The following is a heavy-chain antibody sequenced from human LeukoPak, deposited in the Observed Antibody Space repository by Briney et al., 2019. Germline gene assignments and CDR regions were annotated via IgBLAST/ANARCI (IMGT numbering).Heavy chain of an antibody. V-gene: IGHV1-69*06. J-gene: IGHJ6*03. D-gene: IGHD2-15*01. CDR2: IIPIFGTA. CDR3: ASVKGYCSAGSCYLSPLYYYYMDV. Sequence: ASVKVSCKASGGTFSSYAISWVRQAPGQGLEWMGGIIPIFGTANYAQKFQGRVTITADKSTSTADIELSRLRSDDTTVYYCASVKGYCSAGSCYLSPLYYYYMDVWGKGTTVTISS. CDR1: GGTFSSYA.